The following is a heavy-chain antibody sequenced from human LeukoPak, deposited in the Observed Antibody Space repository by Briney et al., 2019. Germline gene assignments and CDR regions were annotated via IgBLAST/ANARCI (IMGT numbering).Heavy chain of an antibody. CDR1: GASITSGNYY. CDR2: IFFTGST. V-gene: IGHV4-39*01. Sequence: PSETLSLTCTVSGASITSGNYYWGWIRQPPGKGLEWFGDIFFTGSTYYSPSLKSRVTISVGTSTTQFSLKLTSVTAADTAVYYCARQIASSGYLPWAFDIWGQGTVVTVSS. D-gene: IGHD3-22*01. CDR3: ARQIASSGYLPWAFDI. J-gene: IGHJ3*02.